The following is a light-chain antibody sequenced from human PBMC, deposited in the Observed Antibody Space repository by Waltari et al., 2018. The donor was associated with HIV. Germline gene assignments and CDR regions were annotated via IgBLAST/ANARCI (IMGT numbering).Light chain of an antibody. CDR3: ATWDDSLIWV. CDR2: RNN. J-gene: IGLJ3*02. CDR1: NSTIRTNS. Sequence: QPVLTQPPSASGTPGHGVTISCSGSNSTIRTNSVYWYQHLPGMAPKLLIYRNNRRPSGIPDRFSGSRSGTSASLAISGLRSEDEADYYCATWDDSLIWVFGGGTKLTVL. V-gene: IGLV1-47*01.